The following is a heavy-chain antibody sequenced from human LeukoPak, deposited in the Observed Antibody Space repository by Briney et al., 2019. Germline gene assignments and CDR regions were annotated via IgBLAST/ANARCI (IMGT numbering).Heavy chain of an antibody. CDR1: GGSISSSNW. Sequence: SETLSLTCAVSGGSISSSNWWSWVRQPPGKGLEWIGEIYHSGSTNYNPSLKSRVTISVDKSKNQFSLKLSSVTAADTAVYYCAREGGVYYGSGSYYTFDYWGQGTLVTVSS. D-gene: IGHD3-10*01. J-gene: IGHJ4*02. CDR2: IYHSGST. V-gene: IGHV4-4*02. CDR3: AREGGVYYGSGSYYTFDY.